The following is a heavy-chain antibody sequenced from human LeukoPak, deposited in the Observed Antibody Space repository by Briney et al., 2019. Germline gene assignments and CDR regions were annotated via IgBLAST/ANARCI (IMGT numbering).Heavy chain of an antibody. D-gene: IGHD4-11*01. V-gene: IGHV3-21*01. J-gene: IGHJ4*02. Sequence: GGSLRLSCVTSGSSFSDYNMNWVRQAPGRGLEWVSSITSTSRDKSYADSVRGRFTISRDNAKNSLFLQMDTLGAEDTAVYYCARDLSNYFLHYIDFWGQGTLVTVSS. CDR1: GSSFSDYN. CDR2: ITSTSRDK. CDR3: ARDLSNYFLHYIDF.